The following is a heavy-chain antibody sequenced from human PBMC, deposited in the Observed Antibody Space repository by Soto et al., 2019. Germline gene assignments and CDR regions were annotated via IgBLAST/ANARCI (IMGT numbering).Heavy chain of an antibody. CDR3: ARDSFGYSYGGGEKDYYYGMDV. D-gene: IGHD5-18*01. J-gene: IGHJ6*02. Sequence: AGGSLRLSCAASGFTFSSYAMHWVRQAPGKGLEWVAVISYDGSNKYYADSVKGRFTISRDNSKNTLYLQMNSLRAEDTAVYYCARDSFGYSYGGGEKDYYYGMDVWGQGTTVTVSS. CDR2: ISYDGSNK. V-gene: IGHV3-30-3*01. CDR1: GFTFSSYA.